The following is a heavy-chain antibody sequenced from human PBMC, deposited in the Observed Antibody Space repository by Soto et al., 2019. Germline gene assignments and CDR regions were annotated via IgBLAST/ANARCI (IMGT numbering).Heavy chain of an antibody. D-gene: IGHD5-12*01. V-gene: IGHV3-23*01. J-gene: IGHJ4*02. CDR3: AKNSAATIRVGYDY. Sequence: EVQLLESGGGLVQPGGSLRLSCAASGFTFSSYDMSWVRQAPGKGLEWGSAISGSGGSRYYADSVKGRFTISRDNSKNTLYMQMNSLRAEDTAVYYCAKNSAATIRVGYDYWGQGTLVTVSS. CDR2: ISGSGGSR. CDR1: GFTFSSYD.